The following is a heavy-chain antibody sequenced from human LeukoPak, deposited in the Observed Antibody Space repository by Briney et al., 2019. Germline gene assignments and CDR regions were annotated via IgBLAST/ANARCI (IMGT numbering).Heavy chain of an antibody. D-gene: IGHD1-26*01. CDR1: GGSISSTNW. Sequence: SETLSLTRTVSGGSISSTNWWSWVRHPPGQGLQWIGEISLTGETNYNPSLKSRVTVSGDTSKNQFSLRLTSVTAADTAVYYCVRQEGRRYFDLWGRGSLITVSS. J-gene: IGHJ2*01. CDR2: ISLTGET. V-gene: IGHV4-4*02. CDR3: VRQEGRRYFDL.